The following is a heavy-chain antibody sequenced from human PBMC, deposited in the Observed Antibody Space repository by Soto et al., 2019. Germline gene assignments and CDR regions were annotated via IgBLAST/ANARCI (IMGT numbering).Heavy chain of an antibody. V-gene: IGHV3-15*01. J-gene: IGHJ4*02. Sequence: GSLRLSCAASGITFNNAWMSWVPQAPGKGLEWVGRSKGEADGGTTDYAAPVKGRITISRDHSKDTLYLQMNSLKTEDTAVYYCTTGLSNGYYNFDYWGQGTPVTVSS. D-gene: IGHD3-22*01. CDR1: GITFNNAW. CDR3: TTGLSNGYYNFDY. CDR2: SKGEADGGTT.